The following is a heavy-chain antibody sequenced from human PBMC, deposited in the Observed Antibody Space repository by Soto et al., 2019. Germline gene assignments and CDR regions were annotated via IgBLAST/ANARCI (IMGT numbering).Heavy chain of an antibody. CDR2: ISYDGSNK. Sequence: QVQLVESGGGVVQPGRSLRLSCAASGFTFSSYAMQWVRQAPGKGLEWVAVISYDGSNKYYADSVKGRFTISRENSKNTLYLQMNSLRAEDTAVYYWARPDYGSGSYPDYWGQGTLVTVSS. J-gene: IGHJ4*02. CDR1: GFTFSSYA. CDR3: ARPDYGSGSYPDY. V-gene: IGHV3-30-3*01. D-gene: IGHD3-10*01.